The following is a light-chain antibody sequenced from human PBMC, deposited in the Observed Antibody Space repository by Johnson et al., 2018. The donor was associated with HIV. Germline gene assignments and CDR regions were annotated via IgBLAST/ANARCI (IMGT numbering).Light chain of an antibody. J-gene: IGLJ1*01. CDR1: SSNIGNNY. CDR3: GTWDSSQSAGYV. Sequence: QSVLTQPPSVSAAPGQKVTISCSGSSSNIGNNYVSWYQQLPGTAPKILIYDNKKRPSGIPDRFSGSKSGTSATLGITGLQTGDEPDYYCGTWDSSQSAGYVFGSGTKVTVL. V-gene: IGLV1-51*01. CDR2: DNK.